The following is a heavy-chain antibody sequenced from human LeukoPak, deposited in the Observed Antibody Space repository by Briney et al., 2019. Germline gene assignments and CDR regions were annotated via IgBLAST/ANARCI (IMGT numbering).Heavy chain of an antibody. CDR3: AREGGIDCSSTSCYESGFDY. V-gene: IGHV3-30-3*01. J-gene: IGHJ4*02. CDR1: GFTLSNYA. D-gene: IGHD2-2*01. CDR2: ISFDGNNK. Sequence: GSLRLSCAASGFTLSNYAMHWVRQAPGKGLEWVAVISFDGNNKYYADSVKGRFTISRDNSKNTLYLQMNSLRAEDTAVYYCAREGGIDCSSTSCYESGFDYWGQGTLVTVSS.